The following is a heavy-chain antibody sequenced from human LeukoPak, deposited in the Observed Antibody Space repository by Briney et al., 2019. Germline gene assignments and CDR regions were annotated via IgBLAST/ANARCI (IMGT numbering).Heavy chain of an antibody. J-gene: IGHJ3*01. CDR1: GFTFNSFA. CDR3: TRDHYPGIARGGACNF. V-gene: IGHV3-30-3*01. D-gene: IGHD2/OR15-2a*01. CDR2: ISYDGSKR. Sequence: PGRSLRLSCVASGFTFNSFAMHWVRQAPDKGLAWVAVISYDGSKRYYADSGKGRFTISRDNSKNATYLEMNSMRVEDTAIYYCTRDHYPGIARGGACNFWGQGTMVTVSS.